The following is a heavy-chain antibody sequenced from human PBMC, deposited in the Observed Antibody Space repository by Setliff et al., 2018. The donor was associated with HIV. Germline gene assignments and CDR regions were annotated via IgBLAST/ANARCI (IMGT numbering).Heavy chain of an antibody. V-gene: IGHV4-59*01. J-gene: IGHJ6*03. CDR3: ARGGYWNYGHYYYMDV. CDR1: GGSISSYY. Sequence: SETLSLTCTVSGGSISSYYWSWIRQPPGKGLEWIGYIYYSGSTNYNPSLKSRVTISVDTSKNQFSLKLSSVTAADTAVYYCARGGYWNYGHYYYMDVWGKGTTVTVSS. D-gene: IGHD1-7*01. CDR2: IYYSGST.